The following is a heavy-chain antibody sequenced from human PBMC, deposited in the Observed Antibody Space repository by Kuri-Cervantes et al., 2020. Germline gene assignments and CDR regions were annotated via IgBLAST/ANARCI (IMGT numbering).Heavy chain of an antibody. J-gene: IGHJ6*02. CDR2: IFGGGST. CDR1: GFTVTSNY. Sequence: GGSLRLSCAASGFTVTSNYMSWVRQAQGKGLEWVSVIFGGGSTYYADSVKGRFTISRDNSKNTLYLQMDNLRAEDTAVYYCARRSGYYYGMDVWGQGTTVTVSS. CDR3: ARRSGYYYGMDV. V-gene: IGHV3-66*01. D-gene: IGHD6-19*01.